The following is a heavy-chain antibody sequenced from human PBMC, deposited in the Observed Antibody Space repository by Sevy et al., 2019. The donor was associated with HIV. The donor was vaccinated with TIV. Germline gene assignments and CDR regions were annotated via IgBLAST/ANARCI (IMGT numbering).Heavy chain of an antibody. CDR2: ITRNSYEAYGGTT. CDR1: GFTFDDYA. D-gene: IGHD5-12*01. V-gene: IGHV3-49*03. CDR3: TRGLATADTPEYYFDY. Sequence: GGSLRFSCTTSGFTFDDYAMSWFRQAPGKGLEWVAFITRNSYEAYGGTTDYAASVKGRFIISRDDSKSVAFLQMNSLKTEDTAVSYCTRGLATADTPEYYFDYWGQGTLVTVSS. J-gene: IGHJ4*02.